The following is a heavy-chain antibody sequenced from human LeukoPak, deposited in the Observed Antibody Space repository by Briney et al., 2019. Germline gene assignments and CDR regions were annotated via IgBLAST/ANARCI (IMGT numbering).Heavy chain of an antibody. CDR3: ARDLSFGSLDF. V-gene: IGHV3-33*01. CDR1: GFILSTHA. D-gene: IGHD1-26*01. Sequence: GGSLRLSCAASGFILSTHAMHWVRQAPGKGLEWVAGMWYDGSRKDYADSVKGRFTISRDMSKNTLNLQMNSLRVEDTAMFYCARDLSFGSLDFRGQGTLVTVSS. J-gene: IGHJ4*02. CDR2: MWYDGSRK.